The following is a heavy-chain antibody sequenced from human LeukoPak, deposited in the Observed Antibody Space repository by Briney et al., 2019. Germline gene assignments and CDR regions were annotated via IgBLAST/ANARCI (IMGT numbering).Heavy chain of an antibody. CDR3: ARVDGALVAFDI. V-gene: IGHV1-2*06. Sequence: ASVKVSCKASGYTFTGYYMHWVRQAPGQGLEWMGRINPNSGGTNYAQKFQGRVTMTRDTSTSTVYMELSSLRSEDTAVYYCARVDGALVAFDIWGQGTMVTVSS. J-gene: IGHJ3*02. CDR2: INPNSGGT. CDR1: GYTFTGYY. D-gene: IGHD4/OR15-4a*01.